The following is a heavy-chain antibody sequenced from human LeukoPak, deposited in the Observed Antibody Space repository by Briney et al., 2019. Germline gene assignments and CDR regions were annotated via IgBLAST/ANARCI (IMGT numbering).Heavy chain of an antibody. V-gene: IGHV3-74*01. Sequence: PGGSLRLSCAASGFTFSSNWMHWVRQAPGKGLVWVSRINEDGSTTNYADSVKGRSTIFRDNAKNTLYLQMNSLRAEDTAVYYCARDPRPHSGSPNAPLDYWGQGTLVTVSS. D-gene: IGHD3-22*01. J-gene: IGHJ4*02. CDR1: GFTFSSNW. CDR3: ARDPRPHSGSPNAPLDY. CDR2: INEDGSTT.